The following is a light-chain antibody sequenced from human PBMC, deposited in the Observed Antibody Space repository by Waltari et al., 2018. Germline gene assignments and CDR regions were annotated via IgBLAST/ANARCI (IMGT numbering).Light chain of an antibody. V-gene: IGLV4-69*01. CDR3: QTGGHGTWV. Sequence: QLDLPQSPSASASLGASVKLTCTLRSAHLHNVVAWHQQQPQKGPRYLMKVNSDGSHSRGDEIPDRFSGSSSGAERYLTISSLQSEDEADYYCQTGGHGTWVFGGGTKLTVL. J-gene: IGLJ3*02. CDR2: VNSDGSH. CDR1: SAHLHNV.